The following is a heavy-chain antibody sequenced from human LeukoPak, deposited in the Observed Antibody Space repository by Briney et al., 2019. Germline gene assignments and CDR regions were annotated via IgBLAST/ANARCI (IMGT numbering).Heavy chain of an antibody. CDR1: GFTFSSYG. Sequence: GGSLRPSSASSGFTFSSYGMHWVRQAPGKGLEWVAFIRYDGSNKYYADSVKGRFTISRDNSRNTLYLQMNSLRAEDTAVYYCAKDFQTWIQLWDDAFDIWGQGTMVTVSS. CDR2: IRYDGSNK. J-gene: IGHJ3*02. D-gene: IGHD5-18*01. CDR3: AKDFQTWIQLWDDAFDI. V-gene: IGHV3-30*02.